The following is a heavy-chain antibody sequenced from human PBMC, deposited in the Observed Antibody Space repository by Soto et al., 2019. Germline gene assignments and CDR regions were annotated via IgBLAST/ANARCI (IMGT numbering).Heavy chain of an antibody. J-gene: IGHJ4*02. D-gene: IGHD1-26*01. Sequence: PSDTLSLTCGVYGGSFSGYYWSWIRQPPGKGLEWIGEIDHSGSTNYNPSLKSRVSISVDTSKRQFSLKLSFVTAADTAVYYCARRGGGNYPFYFDYWGQGALVTVSS. CDR2: IDHSGST. CDR3: ARRGGGNYPFYFDY. V-gene: IGHV4-34*01. CDR1: GGSFSGYY.